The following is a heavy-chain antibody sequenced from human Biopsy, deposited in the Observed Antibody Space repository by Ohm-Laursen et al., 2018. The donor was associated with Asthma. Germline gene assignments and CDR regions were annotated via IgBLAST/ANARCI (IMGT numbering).Heavy chain of an antibody. D-gene: IGHD3-3*01. V-gene: IGHV3-74*01. CDR3: ARSIYDFWSGYYGMDV. CDR1: GFTFSSYW. CDR2: INTDGRTT. Sequence: SLRLSCAASGFTFSSYWMHWVRQAPGKGLVWVSRINTDGRTTSYADSVKGRFTISRDNSKNTPYLQMNSLRAEDTAVYYCARSIYDFWSGYYGMDVWGQGTTVTVSS. J-gene: IGHJ6*02.